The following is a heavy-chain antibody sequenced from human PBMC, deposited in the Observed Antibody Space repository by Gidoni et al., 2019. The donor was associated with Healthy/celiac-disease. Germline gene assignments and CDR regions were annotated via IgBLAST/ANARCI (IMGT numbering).Heavy chain of an antibody. CDR2: IYYSGST. CDR1: GGSISSYY. V-gene: IGHV4-59*08. Sequence: QVQLQESGPGLVKPSETLSLTCTVSGGSISSYYWSWIRQPPGKGLEWIGYIYYSGSTNYNPSLKSRVTISVDTSKNQFSLKLSSVTAADTAVYYCARRSTFDYGGYWYFDLWGRGTLVTVSS. CDR3: ARRSTFDYGGYWYFDL. J-gene: IGHJ2*01. D-gene: IGHD4-17*01.